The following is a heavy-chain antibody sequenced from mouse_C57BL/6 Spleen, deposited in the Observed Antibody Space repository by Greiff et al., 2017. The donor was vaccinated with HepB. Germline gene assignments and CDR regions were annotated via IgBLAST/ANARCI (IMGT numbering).Heavy chain of an antibody. CDR1: GFSFNTYA. CDR2: IRSKSNNYAT. J-gene: IGHJ4*01. D-gene: IGHD1-1*01. V-gene: IGHV10-1*01. Sequence: EVQLVESGGGLVQPKGSLKLSCAASGFSFNTYAMNWVRQAPGKGLEWVARIRSKSNNYATYYADSVKDRFTISRDDSESMLYLQMNNLKTEDTAMYYCVRQGYGSSFYAMDYWGQGTSVTVS. CDR3: VRQGYGSSFYAMDY.